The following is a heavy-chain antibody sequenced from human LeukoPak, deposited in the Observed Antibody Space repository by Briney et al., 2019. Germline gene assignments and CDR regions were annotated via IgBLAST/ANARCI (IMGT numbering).Heavy chain of an antibody. Sequence: GESLKISCNGSGYXFTSYWISWVRQMPGKGLEWMGIIHPGDSDTRYSPSFQGQVTISADKSISTAYLQWSSLKASDTAMYYCASGVAAAGTYWGQGTLVTVSS. CDR3: ASGVAAAGTY. V-gene: IGHV5-51*01. CDR1: GYXFTSYW. CDR2: IHPGDSDT. D-gene: IGHD6-13*01. J-gene: IGHJ4*02.